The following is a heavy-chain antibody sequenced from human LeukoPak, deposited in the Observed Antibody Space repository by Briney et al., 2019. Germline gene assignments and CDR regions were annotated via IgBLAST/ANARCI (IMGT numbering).Heavy chain of an antibody. D-gene: IGHD6-6*01. CDR3: AKDAGPQQLVFFDS. Sequence: GGSLRLSCTATGFTFSVFGMAWVRQAPGRGLEWVSTISADGNNIHQADSVKGRFSISRDNSGGTLYLEMNSLRAEDTAIYYCAKDAGPQQLVFFDSWGQGTLVAVSS. J-gene: IGHJ4*02. CDR2: ISADGNNI. V-gene: IGHV3-23*01. CDR1: GFTFSVFG.